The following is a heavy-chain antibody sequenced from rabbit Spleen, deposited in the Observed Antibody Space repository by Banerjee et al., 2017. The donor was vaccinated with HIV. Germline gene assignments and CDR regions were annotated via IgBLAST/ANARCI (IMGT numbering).Heavy chain of an antibody. Sequence: EQLEESGGGLVKPEGSLTLTCKASRVSFSDKDVMCWVRQAPGKGPEWIACIYTGSSGKTYYASWAKDRFTVSKTSSTTVTLQMTSLTAADTATYFCARDLVAAIGWNFKLWGPGTLVTVS. CDR3: ARDLVAAIGWNFKL. D-gene: IGHD5-1*01. J-gene: IGHJ4*01. CDR2: IYTGSSGKT. CDR1: RVSFSDKDV. V-gene: IGHV1S45*01.